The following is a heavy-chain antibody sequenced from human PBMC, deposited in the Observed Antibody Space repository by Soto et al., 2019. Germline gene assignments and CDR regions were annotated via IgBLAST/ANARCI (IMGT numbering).Heavy chain of an antibody. CDR2: ISYDGSNK. D-gene: IGHD4-17*01. Sequence: GGSLRLSCAASGFTFSSYGMHWVRQAPGKGLEWVAVISYDGSNKYYADSVKGRFTISRDNSKNTLYLQMNSLRAEDTAVYYCAKTRYYGDYDGFDAFDIWGQGTMVTVSS. CDR3: AKTRYYGDYDGFDAFDI. CDR1: GFTFSSYG. J-gene: IGHJ3*02. V-gene: IGHV3-30*18.